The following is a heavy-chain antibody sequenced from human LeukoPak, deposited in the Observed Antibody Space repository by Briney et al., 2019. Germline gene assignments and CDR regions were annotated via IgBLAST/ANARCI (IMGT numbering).Heavy chain of an antibody. CDR3: ATDRSVGANGEYYFDY. CDR1: GYTLTELS. D-gene: IGHD1-26*01. J-gene: IGHJ4*02. V-gene: IGHV1-24*01. CDR2: FDPEDGET. Sequence: ASVKVSCKVSGYTLTELSMHWVRQAPGKGLEWMGGFDPEDGETIYAQKFQGGVTMTEDTSTDTAYMELSSLRSEDTAVYYCATDRSVGANGEYYFDYWGQGTLVTVSS.